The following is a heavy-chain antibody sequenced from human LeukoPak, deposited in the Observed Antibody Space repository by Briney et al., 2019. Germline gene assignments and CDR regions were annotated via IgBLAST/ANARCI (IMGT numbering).Heavy chain of an antibody. CDR1: GHSIGAGFV. D-gene: IGHD1-14*01. Sequence: PSATLSLTCTVSGHSIGAGFVWGWIRQSPGKGLEWLGNIFHNGNTYHNPSLNGRVTMSPDTSRNQFSLTLTSVTAADTAVYFCARRGSITGWSFDYWGLGSLVTVSS. V-gene: IGHV4-38-2*02. J-gene: IGHJ4*02. CDR3: ARRGSITGWSFDY. CDR2: IFHNGNT.